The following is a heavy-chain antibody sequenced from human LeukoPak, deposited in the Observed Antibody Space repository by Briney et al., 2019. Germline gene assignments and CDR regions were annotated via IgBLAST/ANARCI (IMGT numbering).Heavy chain of an antibody. V-gene: IGHV3-53*01. CDR3: ARVSGSTSWYADY. D-gene: IGHD6-13*01. CDR2: IYTGGGT. CDR1: EFTVSTHY. J-gene: IGHJ4*02. Sequence: GSLGLSCAASEFTVSTHYMSWVRQAPGKGLEWVSVIYTGGGTYYADSVKGRFTISRDNSKNTLYLQMNSLRAEDTAVYYCARVSGSTSWYADYWGQGTLVTVSS.